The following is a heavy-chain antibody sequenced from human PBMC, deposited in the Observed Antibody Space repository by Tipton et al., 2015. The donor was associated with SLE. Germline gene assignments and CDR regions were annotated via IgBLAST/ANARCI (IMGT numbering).Heavy chain of an antibody. J-gene: IGHJ6*03. CDR3: AVAARPPYYYYYMDV. CDR2: INSDGSST. D-gene: IGHD6-6*01. V-gene: IGHV3-74*01. Sequence: SLRLSCAASGFTFDEHSMHWVRQAPGKGLVWVSRINSDGSSTSYADSVKGRFTISRDNAKNTLYLQMNSLRAEDTAVYYCAVAARPPYYYYYMDVWGKGTTVTVSS. CDR1: GFTFDEHS.